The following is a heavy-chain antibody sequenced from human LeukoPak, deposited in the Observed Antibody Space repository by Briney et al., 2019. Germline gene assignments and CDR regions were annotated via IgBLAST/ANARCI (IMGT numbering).Heavy chain of an antibody. J-gene: IGHJ6*03. V-gene: IGHV1-46*01. CDR2: INPSGGST. CDR1: GYTFTSYY. Sequence: ASVKVSCKASGYTFTSYYMHWVRQAPGQGLEWMGIINPSGGSTSYAQKFQGRVTMTRDMSTSTAYMELSSLRSEDTAVYYCARAGIAVSAVYYYYYYMDVWGKGTTVTVSS. D-gene: IGHD6-19*01. CDR3: ARAGIAVSAVYYYYYYMDV.